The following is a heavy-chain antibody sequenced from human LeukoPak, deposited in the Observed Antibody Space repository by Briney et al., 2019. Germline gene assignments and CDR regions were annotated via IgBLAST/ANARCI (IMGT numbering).Heavy chain of an antibody. Sequence: GASVKVSCKASGYTFTSYDINWVRQATGQGLEWMGWMNPNSGNTGYAQKFQGGVTITRNTSISTAYMELSRLRSEDAAVYYCARTFFQWTNGSYYYYMDVWGKGTTVTISS. CDR3: ARTFFQWTNGSYYYYMDV. D-gene: IGHD3-3*01. J-gene: IGHJ6*03. CDR2: MNPNSGNT. V-gene: IGHV1-8*03. CDR1: GYTFTSYD.